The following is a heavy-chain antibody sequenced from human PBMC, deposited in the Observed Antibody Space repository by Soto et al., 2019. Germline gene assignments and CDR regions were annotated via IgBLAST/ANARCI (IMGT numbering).Heavy chain of an antibody. Sequence: SETLSLTCTVSGGSISSTDHYWGWIRQSPGKGLEWIGSIYYTGTTYYNLSLQSRVSIYVDTSKNQYSLNLSSVTAADTAMYYCARAPDIYCSGGSCYGYFDYWGQGTLVTVSS. J-gene: IGHJ4*02. CDR3: ARAPDIYCSGGSCYGYFDY. V-gene: IGHV4-39*07. CDR2: IYYTGTT. CDR1: GGSISSTDHY. D-gene: IGHD2-15*01.